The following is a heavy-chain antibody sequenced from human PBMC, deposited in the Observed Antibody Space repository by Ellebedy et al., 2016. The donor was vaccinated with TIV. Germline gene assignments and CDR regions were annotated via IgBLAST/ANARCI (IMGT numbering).Heavy chain of an antibody. J-gene: IGHJ3*02. CDR3: AKLRGMTTVITEDI. Sequence: ASVKVSXXASVYTFIAYYIHWVRQAPGQGLEWMGWINPTSGGTNYAQKFQGRVTMSRDTSISTAYMELSRLRSDDTAVYYCAKLRGMTTVITEDIWGQGTMVTVSS. V-gene: IGHV1-2*02. CDR1: VYTFIAYY. D-gene: IGHD4-17*01. CDR2: INPTSGGT.